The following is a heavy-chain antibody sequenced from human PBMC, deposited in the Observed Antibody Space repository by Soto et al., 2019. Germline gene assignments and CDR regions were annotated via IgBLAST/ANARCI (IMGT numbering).Heavy chain of an antibody. V-gene: IGHV1-69*12. CDR3: ARDKDRLPLGGNYYYILDV. Sequence: QVQLEQSGAEVKKPGSSVKVSCKASGGSFSNAAISWVRQAPGQRPEWMGGIMPIFRTPNYAQKFQGRVTITADESTSTADMELSGLRSDDTAIYYCARDKDRLPLGGNYYYILDVWGQGTTVTVSS. CDR1: GGSFSNAA. D-gene: IGHD5-12*01. CDR2: IMPIFRTP. J-gene: IGHJ6*02.